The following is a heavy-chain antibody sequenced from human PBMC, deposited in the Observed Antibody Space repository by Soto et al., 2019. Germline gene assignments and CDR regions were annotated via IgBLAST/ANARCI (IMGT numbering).Heavy chain of an antibody. CDR1: GFTVSAHY. Sequence: EVQLVETGGGLIQPGASLRLSCAASGFTVSAHYMSWVRQAPGEGLQWVSVIYSSGITYYADSVKGRFTISRDNSKNTLYLQMTSLRADDTAVYYCARAFGDRIYYFDYWGQGALVTVSS. V-gene: IGHV3-53*02. CDR3: ARAFGDRIYYFDY. D-gene: IGHD3-10*01. J-gene: IGHJ4*02. CDR2: IYSSGIT.